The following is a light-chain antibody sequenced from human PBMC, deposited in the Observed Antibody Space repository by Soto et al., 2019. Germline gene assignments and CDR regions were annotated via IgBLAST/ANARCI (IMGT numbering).Light chain of an antibody. CDR1: QSVSNY. V-gene: IGKV3-20*01. Sequence: IVLTQSPATLSLSPWERATLSCRASQSVSNYLAWYQQKPGQAPKLLIYDASSRATGIPDRFSGGGSGTDFILTISRLEPEDFAVYYCQQYGSSPTFGQGTRLEIK. CDR2: DAS. CDR3: QQYGSSPT. J-gene: IGKJ5*01.